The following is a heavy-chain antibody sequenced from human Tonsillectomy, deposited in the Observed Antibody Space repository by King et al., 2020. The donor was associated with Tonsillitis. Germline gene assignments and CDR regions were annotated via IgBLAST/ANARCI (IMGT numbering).Heavy chain of an antibody. V-gene: IGHV4-31*03. CDR1: GGSISSGAYY. J-gene: IGHJ4*02. D-gene: IGHD3-22*01. CDR3: ARGPYYYESSGYGYYFDF. CDR2: IYYSGST. Sequence: VPLQESGPGLVKPSQTLSLTCIVSGGSISSGAYYWSWIRQHPGKGLEWIGYIYYSGSTYYNPSLKSRVTISVDTSKNQFSLKLSSVTAADTAVYYCARGPYYYESSGYGYYFDFWGQGALVTVSS.